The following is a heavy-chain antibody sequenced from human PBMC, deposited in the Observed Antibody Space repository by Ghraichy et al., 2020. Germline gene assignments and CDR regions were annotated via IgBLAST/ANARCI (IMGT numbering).Heavy chain of an antibody. CDR1: GGSVSSGSYY. V-gene: IGHV4-61*01. J-gene: IGHJ4*02. Sequence: SETLSLTCTVSGGSVSSGSYYWSWIRQPPGKGLEWIGYIYYSGSTNYNPSLKSRVTISVDTSKNQFSLKLSSVTAADTAVYYCARVHSSSSLDYWGQGTLVTVSS. D-gene: IGHD6-6*01. CDR3: ARVHSSSSLDY. CDR2: IYYSGST.